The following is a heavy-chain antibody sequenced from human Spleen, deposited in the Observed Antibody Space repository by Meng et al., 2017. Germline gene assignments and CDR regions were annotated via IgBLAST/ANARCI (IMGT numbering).Heavy chain of an antibody. CDR3: AKGPKKDPRGVAGTWPFDD. D-gene: IGHD3-10*01. CDR2: ISGSGGST. CDR1: GFTFSTYA. J-gene: IGHJ4*02. V-gene: IGHV3-23*01. Sequence: GGSLRLSCAASGFTFSTYAMSWVRQAPGKGLEYVSGISGSGGSTYYADSVKGRFTISRDNSKNTLYLQMNSLRVEDTALYYCAKGPKKDPRGVAGTWPFDDWGQGTLVTVSS.